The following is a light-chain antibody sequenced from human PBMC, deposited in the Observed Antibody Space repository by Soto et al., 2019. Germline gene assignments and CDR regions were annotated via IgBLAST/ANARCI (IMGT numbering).Light chain of an antibody. CDR1: PGCVGGYNF. Sequence: LTPASPASGSPWQSIAHSLPCTPGCVGGYNFVSWYQQHPGKAPKLMIYEVSNRPSGVSNRFSGSKSGNTASLTISGLQAEDEADYYCCSYAGSSTSNYVFGTGTKV. CDR3: CSYAGSSTSNYV. CDR2: EVS. V-gene: IGLV2-23*02. J-gene: IGLJ1*01.